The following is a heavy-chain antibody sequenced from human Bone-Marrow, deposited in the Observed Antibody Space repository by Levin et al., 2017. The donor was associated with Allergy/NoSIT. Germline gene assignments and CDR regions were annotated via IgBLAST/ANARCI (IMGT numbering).Heavy chain of an antibody. D-gene: IGHD2-2*01. Sequence: RSSETLSLTCAVSGYSLNSAYYWGWFRQPPGKGLECIGTIYHSGNTYYSPSLRSRVTISVDTSMNHFSLKLASVTAADTAVYYCARVEGGSQYGLGCADSWGQGTLVTVSS. J-gene: IGHJ5*01. CDR2: IYHSGNT. CDR1: GYSLNSAYY. V-gene: IGHV4-38-2*01. CDR3: ARVEGGSQYGLGCADS.